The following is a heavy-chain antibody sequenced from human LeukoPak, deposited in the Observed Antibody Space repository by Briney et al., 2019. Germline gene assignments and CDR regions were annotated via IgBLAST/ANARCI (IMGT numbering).Heavy chain of an antibody. Sequence: GGSLRLPCAASGFTFGSYSMNWARQAPGKGLEWVSSISSSSSYIYYADSVKGRFTISRDNSKNTLYLQMNSLRAEDTAVYYCAKDPQDIVVVVAATSDYWGQGTLVTVSS. V-gene: IGHV3-21*01. CDR2: ISSSSSYI. D-gene: IGHD2-15*01. J-gene: IGHJ4*02. CDR3: AKDPQDIVVVVAATSDY. CDR1: GFTFGSYS.